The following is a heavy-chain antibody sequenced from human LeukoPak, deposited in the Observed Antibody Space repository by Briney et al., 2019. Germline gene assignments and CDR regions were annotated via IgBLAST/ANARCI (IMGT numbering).Heavy chain of an antibody. CDR2: ISGSGGST. CDR3: AKFLSYYDFWSGSVEYYYYYMDV. Sequence: GGSLRLSCAASGFTFSSYAMSWVRQAPGKGLEWVSAISGSGGSTYYADSVKGRFTISRDNSKNTLYLQMNSLRAEDTAVYYCAKFLSYYDFWSGSVEYYYYYMDVWGKGTTVTVPS. CDR1: GFTFSSYA. J-gene: IGHJ6*03. V-gene: IGHV3-23*01. D-gene: IGHD3-3*01.